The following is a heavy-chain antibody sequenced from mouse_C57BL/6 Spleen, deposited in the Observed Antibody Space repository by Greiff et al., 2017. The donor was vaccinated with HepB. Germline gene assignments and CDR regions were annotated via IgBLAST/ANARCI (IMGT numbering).Heavy chain of an antibody. CDR3: ARTGGYITTVVADFDY. V-gene: IGHV1-64*01. CDR1: GYTFTSYW. CDR2: IHPNSGST. D-gene: IGHD1-1*01. J-gene: IGHJ2*01. Sequence: VQLQQPGAELVKPGASVKLSCKASGYTFTSYWMHWVKQRPGQGLEWIGMIHPNSGSTNYNEKFKSKATLTVDKSSSTAYMQLSSLTSEDSAVYYCARTGGYITTVVADFDYWGQGTTLTVSS.